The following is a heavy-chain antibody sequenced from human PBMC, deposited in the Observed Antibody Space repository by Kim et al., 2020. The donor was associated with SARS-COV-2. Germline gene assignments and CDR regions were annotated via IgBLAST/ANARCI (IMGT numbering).Heavy chain of an antibody. V-gene: IGHV4-34*01. CDR3: ARGTIAAAGTRQTQYYFYSGGMDV. Sequence: SETLSLTCAVYGGSFSGYYWSWIRQPPGKGLEWIGEINHSGSTNSNPSLKSRVTISVDTSKNQFSLKLSSVTAADTAVYYCARGTIAAAGTRQTQYYFYSGGMDVWGQGTTVTVSS. D-gene: IGHD6-13*01. CDR2: INHSGST. CDR1: GGSFSGYY. J-gene: IGHJ6*02.